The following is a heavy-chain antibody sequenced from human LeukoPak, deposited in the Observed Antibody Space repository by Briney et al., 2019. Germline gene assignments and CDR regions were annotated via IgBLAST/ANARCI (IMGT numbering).Heavy chain of an antibody. J-gene: IGHJ6*03. CDR1: GGSFSGYY. D-gene: IGHD5-12*01. CDR2: INHSGST. Sequence: SETLSLTCAVYGGSFSGYYWSWIRQPPGKGLEWIGEINHSGSTNYNPSLKSRVTISVDTSKNQFSLKLSSVTAAGTAVYYCARVVYSGYDFRGAMDVWGKGTTVTVSS. CDR3: ARVVYSGYDFRGAMDV. V-gene: IGHV4-34*01.